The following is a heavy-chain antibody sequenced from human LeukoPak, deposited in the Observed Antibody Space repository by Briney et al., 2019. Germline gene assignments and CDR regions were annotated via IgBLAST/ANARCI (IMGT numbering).Heavy chain of an antibody. J-gene: IGHJ4*02. Sequence: HTGGSLRLSCAASGFTFRNYGMTWVRQAPGKGLEWVAGISGSGGTTHYSDSVKGRCTISRDNSKNKLSLQINSLRAEDTAVYYCAQIHDHGDYVAFWGQGALVTVSS. V-gene: IGHV3-23*01. CDR2: ISGSGGTT. CDR3: AQIHDHGDYVAF. CDR1: GFTFRNYG. D-gene: IGHD1-1*01.